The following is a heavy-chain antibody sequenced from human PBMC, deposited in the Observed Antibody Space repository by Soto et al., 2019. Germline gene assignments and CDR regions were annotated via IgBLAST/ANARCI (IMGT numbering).Heavy chain of an antibody. Sequence: ASVKVSCKASGYTFTSYGISWVRQAPGKGLEWMGGISAYNGNTKYAQKLQGRVTMTADTSTSTAYMELRSLRSDDTAGDDCARVGKYDYDSSGYAFDNWGQGTMVTVSS. D-gene: IGHD3-22*01. CDR2: ISAYNGNT. CDR1: GYTFTSYG. V-gene: IGHV1-18*01. CDR3: ARVGKYDYDSSGYAFDN. J-gene: IGHJ4*02.